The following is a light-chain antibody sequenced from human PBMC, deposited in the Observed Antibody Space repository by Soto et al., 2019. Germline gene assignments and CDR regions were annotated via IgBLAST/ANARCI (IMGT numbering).Light chain of an antibody. J-gene: IGKJ4*01. CDR3: QQYNTYPVT. CDR2: AAS. CDR1: QDISNY. V-gene: IGKV1-16*01. Sequence: DIQMTQSPSSLSASVGDRVTITCRATQDISNYLAWFQQKPGEAPKSLIYAASTLQSGVPSRFSGSGSGTDFTLTINSLQPEDFVSYYCQQYNTYPVTFGGGTKVEIK.